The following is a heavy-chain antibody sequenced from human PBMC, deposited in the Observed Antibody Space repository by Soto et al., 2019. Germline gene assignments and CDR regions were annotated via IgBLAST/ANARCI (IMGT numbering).Heavy chain of an antibody. CDR3: ARDPYYDFWSGSPSYGMDV. Sequence: SETLSLTCAVYGGSFSGYYWSWIRQPPGKGLEWIGEINHSGSTNYNPSLKSRVTISVDTSKNQFSLKLSSVTAADTAVYYCARDPYYDFWSGSPSYGMDVWGQGTTVTSP. V-gene: IGHV4-34*01. CDR2: INHSGST. D-gene: IGHD3-3*01. J-gene: IGHJ6*02. CDR1: GGSFSGYY.